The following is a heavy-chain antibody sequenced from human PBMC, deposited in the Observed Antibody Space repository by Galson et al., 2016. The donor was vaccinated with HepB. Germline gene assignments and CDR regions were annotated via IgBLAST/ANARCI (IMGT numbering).Heavy chain of an antibody. Sequence: SLRLSCAASGFTFSGYAMSWVRQAPGKGLEWVSTISSSGGSTYFADSVKGRFTISRDNSKNRLYLQMNSLRAEDTAVHYCAKVLGAGYCGGSSCAMDVWGTGTTVSVAS. CDR1: GFTFSGYA. D-gene: IGHD2-15*01. CDR3: AKVLGAGYCGGSSCAMDV. CDR2: ISSSGGST. V-gene: IGHV3-23*01. J-gene: IGHJ6*04.